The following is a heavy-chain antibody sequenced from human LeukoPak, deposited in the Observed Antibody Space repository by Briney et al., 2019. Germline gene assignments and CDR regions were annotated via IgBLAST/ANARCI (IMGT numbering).Heavy chain of an antibody. Sequence: GGSLRLSCAGSGYTVSSNYMSWVRQAPGKGLEWVSVIYTGGNTYYADSVKGRFTISRDNAKSSVSLQMNSLRDDDTAVYYCARIFRYQLIDYYALDVWGQGTTVTVSS. CDR2: IYTGGNT. J-gene: IGHJ6*02. CDR1: GYTVSSNY. V-gene: IGHV3-66*01. CDR3: ARIFRYQLIDYYALDV. D-gene: IGHD2-2*01.